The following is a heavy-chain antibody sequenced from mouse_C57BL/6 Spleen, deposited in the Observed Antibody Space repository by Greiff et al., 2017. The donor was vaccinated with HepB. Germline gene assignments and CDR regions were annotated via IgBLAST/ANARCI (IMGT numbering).Heavy chain of an antibody. D-gene: IGHD1-1*01. CDR3: ARSHDYYGSSYGGLAY. Sequence: QVPLQQSGAELVQPGASVQISCKASGYAFSSYWMNWVKQRPGKGLEWIGQIYPGDGDTNSNGKFKGKATLTADKSSSTAYMQLSRLTSEDSAVYFCARSHDYYGSSYGGLAYWGQGTLVTVSA. CDR1: GYAFSSYW. J-gene: IGHJ3*01. V-gene: IGHV1-80*01. CDR2: IYPGDGDT.